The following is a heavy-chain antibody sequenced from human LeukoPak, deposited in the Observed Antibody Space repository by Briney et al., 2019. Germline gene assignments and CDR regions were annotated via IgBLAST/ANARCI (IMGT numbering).Heavy chain of an antibody. D-gene: IGHD6-19*01. J-gene: IGHJ4*02. Sequence: PGGSLTLSCAASGFTFSSYAMSWVRQAPGKGLEWVSAISGSGGSTYYADSVKGRFTISRDNSKNTLYLQMNSLRAEDTAVYYCAKVPVGAGTEYYFDYWGQGTLVTVSS. CDR1: GFTFSSYA. CDR3: AKVPVGAGTEYYFDY. CDR2: ISGSGGST. V-gene: IGHV3-23*01.